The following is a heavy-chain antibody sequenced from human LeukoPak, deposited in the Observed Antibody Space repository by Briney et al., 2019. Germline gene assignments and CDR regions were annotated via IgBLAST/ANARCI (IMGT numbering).Heavy chain of an antibody. V-gene: IGHV3-23*01. CDR3: APHSGHDYGGVSGY. CDR1: GFTFSSYE. J-gene: IGHJ4*02. CDR2: ISGSGGST. Sequence: GGSLRLSCAASGFTFSSYEMNWVRQAPGKGLEWVSAISGSGGSTYYADSVKGRFTISRDNSKNTLYLQMNSLRAEDTAVYYCAPHSGHDYGGVSGYWGQGTLVTVSS. D-gene: IGHD4-23*01.